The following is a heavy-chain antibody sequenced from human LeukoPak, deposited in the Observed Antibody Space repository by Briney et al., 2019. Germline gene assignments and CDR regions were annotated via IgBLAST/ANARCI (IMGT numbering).Heavy chain of an antibody. CDR3: ARAGFSSGWLPFDY. CDR2: IYYSGST. V-gene: IGHV4-59*01. CDR1: GGSISSYY. D-gene: IGHD6-25*01. Sequence: SETLSLTCTVSGGSISSYYWSWIRQPPGKGLEWIGYIYYSGSTNYNPSFKSRVTISVDTSKNQFSLKLSSVTAADTAVYYCARAGFSSGWLPFDYWGQGTLVTVSS. J-gene: IGHJ4*02.